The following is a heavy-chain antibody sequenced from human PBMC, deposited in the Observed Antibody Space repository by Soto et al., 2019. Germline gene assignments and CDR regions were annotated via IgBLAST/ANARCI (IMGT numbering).Heavy chain of an antibody. D-gene: IGHD3-10*02. V-gene: IGHV4-59*01. Sequence: PSETLSLTCTVSGGSITGYYLSWLRQPPGKGLEWFGYIYYSGSANYNPSLKSRVTISIDTSRNQFSLVLSSVTAADTAVYYCATAGRVATTFGYMDVWGKGTTVTVSS. CDR2: IYYSGSA. CDR1: GGSITGYY. J-gene: IGHJ6*03. CDR3: ATAGRVATTFGYMDV.